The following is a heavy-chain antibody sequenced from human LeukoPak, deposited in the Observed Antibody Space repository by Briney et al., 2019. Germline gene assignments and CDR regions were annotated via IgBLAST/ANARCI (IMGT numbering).Heavy chain of an antibody. CDR2: IYYSGST. CDR1: GGSISSYY. Sequence: SETLSLTCTVSGGSISSYYWSWIRQPPGKGLEWIGYIYYSGSTNYNPSLKSRVTISVDTSKNQFSLKLSSVTAADTAVYYCARERLGRDAFDIWGQGTMVTVSS. V-gene: IGHV4-59*01. J-gene: IGHJ3*02. D-gene: IGHD1-26*01. CDR3: ARERLGRDAFDI.